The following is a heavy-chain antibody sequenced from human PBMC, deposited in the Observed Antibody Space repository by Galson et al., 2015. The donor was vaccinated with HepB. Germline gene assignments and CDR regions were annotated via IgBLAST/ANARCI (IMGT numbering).Heavy chain of an antibody. D-gene: IGHD6-19*01. V-gene: IGHV3-74*03. CDR3: VRNSRWGIEVAGTDY. J-gene: IGHJ4*02. CDR2: INTDGSST. CDR1: GFTFSSYW. Sequence: SLRLSCAASGFTFSSYWMHWVRQAPGKGLVWVSRINTDGSSTTYAGSVKGRFTISRDNAKNTLYLQMNSLRAEDTAVYYCVRNSRWGIEVAGTDYWGQGTLVTVSS.